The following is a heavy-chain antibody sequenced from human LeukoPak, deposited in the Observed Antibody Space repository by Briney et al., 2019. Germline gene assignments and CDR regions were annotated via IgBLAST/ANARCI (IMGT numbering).Heavy chain of an antibody. CDR1: GFTFSSYW. D-gene: IGHD4-17*01. Sequence: PGGSLRLSCAASGFTFSSYWVHWVRQPPGKGLVWVSRINSDGGSTTYADSVKGRFTISRDNARNTLYLKMNSLRAEDTAVYYCARSPYGGYGDNWGQGTLVTVSS. CDR2: INSDGGST. J-gene: IGHJ4*02. CDR3: ARSPYGGYGDN. V-gene: IGHV3-74*01.